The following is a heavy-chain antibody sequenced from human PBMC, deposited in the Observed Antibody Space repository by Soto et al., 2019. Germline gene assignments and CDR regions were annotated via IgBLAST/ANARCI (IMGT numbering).Heavy chain of an antibody. D-gene: IGHD5-18*01. CDR2: INPSGGRT. V-gene: IGHV1-46*01. Sequence: QVQLVQSGAEVKKPGASVKVYCKASGYTFTSYYMHWVRQAPGQGLEWMGIINPSGGRTSYAQKFQGSVTKTRDTSTSTVYMELSSLRSEDTAVYYCAIDAGYRYRYNLDYWGQEALVTVSS. CDR3: AIDAGYRYRYNLDY. CDR1: GYTFTSYY. J-gene: IGHJ4*02.